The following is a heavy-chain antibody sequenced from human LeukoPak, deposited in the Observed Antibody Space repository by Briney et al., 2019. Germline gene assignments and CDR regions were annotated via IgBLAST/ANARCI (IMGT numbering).Heavy chain of an antibody. CDR1: GGSISSGGYY. Sequence: SETLSLTCTVSGGSISSGGYYWSWIRQPAGKGLEWIGRMFYSGNTDYNPSLKSRLTMSIDTSKNQFSLKLSSVTAADTAVYFCARDQEHCSGTSCYPYWYDSWGQGTLVTVSS. CDR2: MFYSGNT. CDR3: ARDQEHCSGTSCYPYWYDS. J-gene: IGHJ5*01. V-gene: IGHV4-61*10. D-gene: IGHD2-2*01.